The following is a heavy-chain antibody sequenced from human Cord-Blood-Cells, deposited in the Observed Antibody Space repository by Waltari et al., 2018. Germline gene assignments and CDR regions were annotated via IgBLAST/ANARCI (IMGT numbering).Heavy chain of an antibody. CDR1: GGPLSSYY. CDR3: ARDSDSSSWYWFDP. Sequence: QVQLQESGPGLVKPSETLSLTCTVPGGPLSSYYWSWIRQPTGKGLEWIGRIYTSGSTNYNPSLKSRVTMSVDTSKNQFSLKLSSVTAADTAVYYCARDSDSSSWYWFDPWGQGTLVTVSS. V-gene: IGHV4-4*07. CDR2: IYTSGST. D-gene: IGHD6-13*01. J-gene: IGHJ5*02.